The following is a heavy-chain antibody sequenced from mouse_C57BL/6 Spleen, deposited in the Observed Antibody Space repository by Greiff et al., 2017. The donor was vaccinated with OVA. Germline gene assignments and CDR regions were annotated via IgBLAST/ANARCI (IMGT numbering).Heavy chain of an antibody. CDR1: GYTFTSYW. D-gene: IGHD1-1*01. Sequence: QVQLKESGAELVKPGASVKLSCKASGYTFTSYWMHWVKQRPGQGLEWIGMIHPNSGSTNYNEKFKSKATLTVDKSSSTAYMQLSSLTSEDSAVYYCAVTTVVATDWYFDVWGTGTTVTVSS. CDR2: IHPNSGST. J-gene: IGHJ1*03. V-gene: IGHV1-64*01. CDR3: AVTTVVATDWYFDV.